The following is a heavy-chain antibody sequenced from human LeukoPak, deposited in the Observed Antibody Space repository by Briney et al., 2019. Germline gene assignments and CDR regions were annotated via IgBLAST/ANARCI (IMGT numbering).Heavy chain of an antibody. CDR1: GYNFTNYW. CDR3: ARLGCSGGSCYSNWFDP. J-gene: IGHJ5*02. D-gene: IGHD2-15*01. V-gene: IGHV5-51*01. Sequence: GESLKISCKGSGYNFTNYWIAWVRQMPGRGLEWMGIIYPGDSHPRYRPSFQGQVTISADKSISTAYLQWSSLKASDTAMYYCARLGCSGGSCYSNWFDPWGQGTLVTVSS. CDR2: IYPGDSHP.